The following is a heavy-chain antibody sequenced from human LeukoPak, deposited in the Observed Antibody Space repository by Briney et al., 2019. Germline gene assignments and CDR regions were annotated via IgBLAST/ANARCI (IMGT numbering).Heavy chain of an antibody. D-gene: IGHD3-22*01. V-gene: IGHV5-51*01. J-gene: IGHJ3*01. CDR3: ARPNITSYYDSRGYDAFDV. Sequence: GESLKIPCKGSGYRFSTYWIAWVRQMPGKGLEWMGIIYPGDSDTRYSPSFQGQVTISADKSVNTAYLQWSSLKASDTAMYYCARPNITSYYDSRGYDAFDVWGQGTMVTVYS. CDR1: GYRFSTYW. CDR2: IYPGDSDT.